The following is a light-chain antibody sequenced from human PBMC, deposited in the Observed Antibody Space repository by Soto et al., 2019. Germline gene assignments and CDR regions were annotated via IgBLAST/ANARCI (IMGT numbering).Light chain of an antibody. CDR2: DTS. CDR1: QGIGDT. V-gene: IGKV3-15*01. Sequence: EVVMRQSPATLSVSPGEGATLSCRASQGIGDTLAWYQHKPGQTPRLLIYDTSTRATGVPTRFSGSGAGAYFNLTISRLEPADFGVYYCQQYGSSHTFGQGTRLEIK. CDR3: QQYGSSHT. J-gene: IGKJ5*01.